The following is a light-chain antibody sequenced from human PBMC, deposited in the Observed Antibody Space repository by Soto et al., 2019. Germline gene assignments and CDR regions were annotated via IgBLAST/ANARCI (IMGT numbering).Light chain of an antibody. J-gene: IGKJ1*01. Sequence: DIQMTQSPSTLSGSVGHRVTITCRASQPISSYVAWYQQKPGKAPKLLIYAASTLKRGVPSRVSGSGSGTEFTLTISSLQPDDFATYYCQQYNTFWTFGPGTKVDIK. CDR1: QPISSY. V-gene: IGKV1-5*01. CDR2: AAS. CDR3: QQYNTFWT.